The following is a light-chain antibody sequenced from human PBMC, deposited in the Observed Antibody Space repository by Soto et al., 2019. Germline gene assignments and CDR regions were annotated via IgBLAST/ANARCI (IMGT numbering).Light chain of an antibody. CDR2: DVA. Sequence: QSALTQPASVSGSPGQSIAISCTGTSSDIGIYNFVSWYQQLPGGAPKLVIYDVANRPSGVSNRFSGSKSGNTASLTISGLQPEDEGDYYCSSYSAGSTRVVFGGGTQLTVL. CDR1: SSDIGIYNF. J-gene: IGLJ3*02. V-gene: IGLV2-14*03. CDR3: SSYSAGSTRVV.